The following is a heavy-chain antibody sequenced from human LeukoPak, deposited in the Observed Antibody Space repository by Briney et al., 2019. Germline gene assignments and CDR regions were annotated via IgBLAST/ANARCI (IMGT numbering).Heavy chain of an antibody. D-gene: IGHD3-10*01. CDR3: ARRYYYNLGSFPFDF. CDR2: IHNSGTT. Sequence: SETLSLTCAISGGPFSGYFWSWIRQSSGKGLEWIGEIHNSGTTNYNPSLNSRVTISEDTSKNQFYLNLSSVTAADTAVYYCARRYYYNLGSFPFDFWGQGTLVTVSS. V-gene: IGHV4-34*01. CDR1: GGPFSGYF. J-gene: IGHJ4*02.